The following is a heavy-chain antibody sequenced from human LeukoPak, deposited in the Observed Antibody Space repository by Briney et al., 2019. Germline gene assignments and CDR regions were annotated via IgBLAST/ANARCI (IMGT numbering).Heavy chain of an antibody. Sequence: SETLSLTCTVSGGSISNYYWSWIRQPPGKGLEWIGYIYHSGSTYYNPSLKSRVTISVDRSKNQFSLKLSSVTAADTAVYYCAREGRGSSWDHYFDYWGQGTLVTVSS. J-gene: IGHJ4*02. V-gene: IGHV4-59*12. CDR2: IYHSGST. CDR3: AREGRGSSWDHYFDY. CDR1: GGSISNYY. D-gene: IGHD6-13*01.